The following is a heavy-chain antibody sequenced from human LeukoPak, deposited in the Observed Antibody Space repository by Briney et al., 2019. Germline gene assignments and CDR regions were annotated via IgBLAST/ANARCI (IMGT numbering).Heavy chain of an antibody. J-gene: IGHJ4*02. D-gene: IGHD3-16*01. Sequence: ASVTVSCKASGYTFTGYYMHWVRQAPGQGLEWMGWINPNSGGTNYAQKFQGWVTMTRDTSISTAYMELSRLRSDDTAVYYCARDPLGTIGGLDFWGQGTLVTVSS. CDR3: ARDPLGTIGGLDF. V-gene: IGHV1-2*04. CDR2: INPNSGGT. CDR1: GYTFTGYY.